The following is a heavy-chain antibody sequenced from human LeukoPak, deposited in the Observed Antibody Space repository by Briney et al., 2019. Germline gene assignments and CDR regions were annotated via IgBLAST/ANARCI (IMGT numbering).Heavy chain of an antibody. J-gene: IGHJ4*02. V-gene: IGHV3-30*01. CDR3: TRVGRAWQPLGDFFDY. D-gene: IGHD5-12*01. CDR2: ISYDGSNK. Sequence: GGSLRLSCAASGFTFSSYAMHWVRQAPGKGLEWVALISYDGSNKYYGDSVKGRFTISRDNSKNTLSLQMNSLRAEDTAVYYCTRVGRAWQPLGDFFDYWGQGTLVTVSS. CDR1: GFTFSSYA.